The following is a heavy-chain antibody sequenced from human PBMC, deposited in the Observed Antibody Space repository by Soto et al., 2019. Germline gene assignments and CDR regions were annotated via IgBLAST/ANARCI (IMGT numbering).Heavy chain of an antibody. CDR2: IYWDDDK. CDR1: GFSLTTRGVG. J-gene: IGHJ5*02. CDR3: XXXXXXXXXXXXXP. V-gene: IGHV2-5*02. Sequence: QITLKESGPTLVKPTQTLTLTCTFSGFSLTTRGVGVGWIRQPPGKALECLALIYWDDDKRYSPSLQSRLSITKDTSKNQVVLTMTNVDPVDTATXXXXXXXXXXXXXXXXPXGQGTLVSVSS.